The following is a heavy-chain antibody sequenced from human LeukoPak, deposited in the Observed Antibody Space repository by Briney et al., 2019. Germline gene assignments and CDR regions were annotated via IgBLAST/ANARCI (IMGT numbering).Heavy chain of an antibody. D-gene: IGHD6-6*01. CDR1: GGSISSGGYY. CDR2: IYYSGST. J-gene: IGHJ6*02. Sequence: PSQTLSLTCTVSGGSISSGGYYWSWIRQHPGKGLEWIGYIYYSGSTYYNPSLKSRVTISVDTSKNQFFLKLSSVTAADTAVYYCARGYNIAAEYYYYYYGMDVWGQGTTVAVSS. CDR3: ARGYNIAAEYYYYYYGMDV. V-gene: IGHV4-31*03.